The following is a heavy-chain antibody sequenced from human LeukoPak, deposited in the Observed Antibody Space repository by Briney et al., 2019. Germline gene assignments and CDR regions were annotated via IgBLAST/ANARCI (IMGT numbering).Heavy chain of an antibody. CDR3: ARGIPGNYYDSSGSFDI. CDR1: GGSISSYY. J-gene: IGHJ3*02. V-gene: IGHV4-59*01. D-gene: IGHD3-22*01. CDR2: IYYSGST. Sequence: SETLSLTCTVSGGSISSYYWSWIRQPPGKGLEWIGYIYYSGSTNYNPSLKSRVTISVDTSKNLFSLKLSSVTAADTAVYYCARGIPGNYYDSSGSFDIWGQGTMVTVSS.